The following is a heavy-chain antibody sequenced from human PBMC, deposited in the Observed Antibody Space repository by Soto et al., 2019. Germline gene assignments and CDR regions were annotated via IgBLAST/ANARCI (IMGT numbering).Heavy chain of an antibody. J-gene: IGHJ4*02. CDR2: INWKSDI. CDR3: AISQDRGGRTTFIY. V-gene: IGHV3-9*01. D-gene: IGHD3-16*01. Sequence: GGSLRLSCAVSGSTFDDNAMHWVRQAPEKGLEWVSGINWKSDIGYADSVKGRFTISRDNAENSLYLQMNSLRAEDTALYYCAISQDRGGRTTFIYWGQGTQVTVSS. CDR1: GSTFDDNA.